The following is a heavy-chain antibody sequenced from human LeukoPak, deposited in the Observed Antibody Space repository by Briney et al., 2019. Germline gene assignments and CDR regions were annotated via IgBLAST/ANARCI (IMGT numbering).Heavy chain of an antibody. CDR1: GYSFTSNW. CDR3: ARSINFWSGYYYESFDY. D-gene: IGHD3-3*01. J-gene: IGHJ4*02. Sequence: GESLKISCKGSGYSFTSNWIGWVRQMPAKGLEWVGIIYPGDSDTRYSPSFQGQVTISADKSISTAYLQWSSLKALDTAMYYCARSINFWSGYYYESFDYWGQGTLVTVSS. CDR2: IYPGDSDT. V-gene: IGHV5-51*01.